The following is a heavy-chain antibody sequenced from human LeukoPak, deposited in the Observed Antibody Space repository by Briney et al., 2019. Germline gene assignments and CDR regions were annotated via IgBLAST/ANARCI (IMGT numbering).Heavy chain of an antibody. CDR1: GYTFTGYY. CDR2: INPNGGDT. CDR3: TRGDRNGYNY. Sequence: ASVKVSCKASGYTFTGYYMHWVRQAPGQGLEWMGWINPNGGDTNSAQRFQGRVTMTRDTSASTANMELSSLSSDDTAVYYCTRGDRNGYNYWGQGTLVTVSS. D-gene: IGHD5-24*01. J-gene: IGHJ4*02. V-gene: IGHV1-2*02.